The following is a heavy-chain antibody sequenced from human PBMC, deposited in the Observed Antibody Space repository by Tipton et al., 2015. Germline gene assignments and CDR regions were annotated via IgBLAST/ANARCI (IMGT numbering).Heavy chain of an antibody. CDR2: ISDSSNYI. J-gene: IGHJ3*01. CDR1: GFTFSPYS. Sequence: GSLRLSCAASGFTFSPYSMNWVRQAPGKGLEWVSSISDSSNYIYYADSVKGRFTISRDNAKNSLYLQMNSLRAEDTAVYYCAREGYGDYNLAFDFWGQGTMVTVSS. CDR3: AREGYGDYNLAFDF. V-gene: IGHV3-21*01. D-gene: IGHD4-17*01.